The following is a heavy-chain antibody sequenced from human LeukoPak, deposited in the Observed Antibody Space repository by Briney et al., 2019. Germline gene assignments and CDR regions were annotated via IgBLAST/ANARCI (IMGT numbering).Heavy chain of an antibody. J-gene: IGHJ4*02. CDR2: VSFDGNTK. Sequence: GGSLRLSCAASGFTLSTDSMNWVRQAPGKGLEWVAVVSFDGNTKYYANSVKGRFTISRDNSKNTVYLQINSLRAEDTAVYYCARNLMPGLPNYFDYWGQGTLVTVSS. CDR1: GFTLSTDS. V-gene: IGHV3-30*03. CDR3: ARNLMPGLPNYFDY. D-gene: IGHD2-2*01.